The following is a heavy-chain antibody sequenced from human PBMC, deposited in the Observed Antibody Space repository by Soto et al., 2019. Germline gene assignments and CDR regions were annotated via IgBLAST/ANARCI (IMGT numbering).Heavy chain of an antibody. CDR3: AKRRGAGGHFDY. CDR1: GFTFSSYA. CDR2: VRIGGST. V-gene: IGHV3-23*01. D-gene: IGHD2-15*01. Sequence: DVQLLESGGGLVQPAGSLRLSCAASGFTFSSYAMGWVRQGPGKGLEWVAEVRIGGSTHYADSVRGRFTIYRDNSKNTPSLQMNSLTAEDTAVYFCAKRRGAGGHFDYWGQGAVVTVSS. J-gene: IGHJ4*02.